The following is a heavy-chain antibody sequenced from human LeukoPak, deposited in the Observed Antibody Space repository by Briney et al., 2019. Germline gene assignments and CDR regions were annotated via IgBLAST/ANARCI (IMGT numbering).Heavy chain of an antibody. Sequence: PGGSLRLSCAASGFTFSSYAMSWVRQAPGKGLEWVSAISGSGGSTYYADSVKGRFTISRDNSKNTLYLQMNSLRAEDTAVYYCAKDLVELWFRNDAFDIWGQGTMVTVSS. CDR3: AKDLVELWFRNDAFDI. D-gene: IGHD5-18*01. V-gene: IGHV3-23*01. CDR2: ISGSGGST. J-gene: IGHJ3*02. CDR1: GFTFSSYA.